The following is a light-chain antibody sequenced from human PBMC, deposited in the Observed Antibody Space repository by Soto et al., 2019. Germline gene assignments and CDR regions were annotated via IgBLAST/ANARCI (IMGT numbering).Light chain of an antibody. V-gene: IGKV3-20*01. Sequence: EIVLTQSPGTLSFSPGERATLSCRASQSVSSTSLAWYQQTPGQAPRLLIYGASNRATGIPDRFSGSGSGTDFTLTISRLEPEDFAVYYCQQYDGSPPWTFGLGTKVDIK. CDR1: QSVSSTS. J-gene: IGKJ1*01. CDR3: QQYDGSPPWT. CDR2: GAS.